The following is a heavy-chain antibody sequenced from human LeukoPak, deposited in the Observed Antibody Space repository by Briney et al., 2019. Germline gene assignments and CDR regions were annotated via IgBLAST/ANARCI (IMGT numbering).Heavy chain of an antibody. D-gene: IGHD3-22*01. CDR1: GFTFSSYN. V-gene: IGHV3-21*01. Sequence: GGSLRLSCAASGFTFSSYNMNWVRQTPGQGLEWVSSITSGSSHIYYADSVKGRFTISRDNSKNTLYLQMNSLRAEDTAVYYCAREEYYYDSSGYSYFDYWGQGTLVTVSS. CDR3: AREEYYYDSSGYSYFDY. J-gene: IGHJ4*02. CDR2: ITSGSSHI.